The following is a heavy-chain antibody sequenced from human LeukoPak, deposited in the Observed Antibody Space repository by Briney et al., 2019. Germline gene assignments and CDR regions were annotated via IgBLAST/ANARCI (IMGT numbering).Heavy chain of an antibody. V-gene: IGHV1-2*02. CDR3: ARDHGDFFFDC. Sequence: ASVKVSCKASGYTFTGNYLHWVRQAPGQGLEWMGWIHPNSGATNYAHQIQDRVIMTRDRSISTVYMELNRLKSDDTANYYCARDHGDFFFDCWGQGTLVTVSS. CDR2: IHPNSGAT. CDR1: GYTFTGNY. D-gene: IGHD4-17*01. J-gene: IGHJ4*02.